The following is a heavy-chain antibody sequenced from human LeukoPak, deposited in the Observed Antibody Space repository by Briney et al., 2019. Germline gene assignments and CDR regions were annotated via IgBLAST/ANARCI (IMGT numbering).Heavy chain of an antibody. J-gene: IGHJ6*03. CDR2: IXYSGST. V-gene: IGHV4-59*09. CDR3: ARGGSSSWPYYYYYYMDV. Sequence: XEXXXYIXYSGSTNYNPSLKSRVTISVDTSKNQFSLKLSSVTAADTAVYYCARGGSSSWPYYYYYYMDVWGKGTTVTVSS. D-gene: IGHD6-13*01.